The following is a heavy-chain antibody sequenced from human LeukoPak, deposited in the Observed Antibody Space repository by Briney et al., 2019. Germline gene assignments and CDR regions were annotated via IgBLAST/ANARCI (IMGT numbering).Heavy chain of an antibody. CDR1: GFTFSSYA. V-gene: IGHV3-30-3*01. CDR2: ISYDGSNK. Sequence: PGGSLRLSCAASGFTFSSYAMHWVRQAPGKGLEWVAVISYDGSNKYYADSVKGRFTISRDNSKNTLYLQMNSLRAEDTAVYYCARDKRGIAVAGTGIFDYWGQGTLVTVSS. J-gene: IGHJ4*02. CDR3: ARDKRGIAVAGTGIFDY. D-gene: IGHD6-19*01.